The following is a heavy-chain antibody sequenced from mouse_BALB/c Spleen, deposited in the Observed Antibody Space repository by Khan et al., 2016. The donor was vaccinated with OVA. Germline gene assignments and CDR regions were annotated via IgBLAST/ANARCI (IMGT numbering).Heavy chain of an antibody. V-gene: IGHV1-7*01. CDR1: GYTFINYW. Sequence: VQLQQSGAELAKPGASVKMSCKASGYTFINYWILWIKQRPGQGLEWIGYINPSTGYTEYNQNFKDKATLTADKSSSTAYLKLSSLTSEDSTVYYCARRGLRWDFDYWGQGTTRTVSS. J-gene: IGHJ2*01. CDR3: ARRGLRWDFDY. CDR2: INPSTGYT. D-gene: IGHD1-1*01.